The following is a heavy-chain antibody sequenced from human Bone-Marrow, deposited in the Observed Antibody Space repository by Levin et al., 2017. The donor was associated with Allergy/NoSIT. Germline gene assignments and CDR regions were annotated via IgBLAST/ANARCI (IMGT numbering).Heavy chain of an antibody. CDR2: ISAYNGNT. CDR3: ARAGTIFGVVIMGY. V-gene: IGHV1-18*01. CDR1: GYTFTSYG. D-gene: IGHD3-3*01. Sequence: ASVKVFCKASGYTFTSYGISWVRQAPGQGLEWMGWISAYNGNTNYAQKLQGRVTMTTDTSTSTAYMELRSLRSDDTAVYYCARAGTIFGVVIMGYWGQGTLVTVSS. J-gene: IGHJ4*02.